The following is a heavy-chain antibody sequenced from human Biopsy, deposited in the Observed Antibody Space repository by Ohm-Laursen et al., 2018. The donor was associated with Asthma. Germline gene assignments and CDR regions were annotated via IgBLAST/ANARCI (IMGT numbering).Heavy chain of an antibody. CDR2: ISYDGGNK. CDR1: GFTFSIYD. Sequence: SLRLSCAAPGFTFSIYDIYWVRQAPGKGLEWVAVISYDGGNKFYGDSAKGRFTISRDDSKNTLYLQMSSLRAEDTAVYYCVKDTYEDDYGYYTFDVWGQGTMVTVSS. V-gene: IGHV3-30*18. D-gene: IGHD3-22*01. J-gene: IGHJ3*01. CDR3: VKDTYEDDYGYYTFDV.